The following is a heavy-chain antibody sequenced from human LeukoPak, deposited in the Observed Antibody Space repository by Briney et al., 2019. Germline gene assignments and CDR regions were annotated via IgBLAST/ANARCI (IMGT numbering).Heavy chain of an antibody. Sequence: ASVTVSCKASGYTFTSYDINWVRQATGQGLEWMGWMNPNSGNTGYAQKFQGRVTMTRNTSISTAYMELSSLRSEDTAVYYCARLDYDSSGYYADYWGQGTLVTVSS. CDR2: MNPNSGNT. D-gene: IGHD3-22*01. V-gene: IGHV1-8*01. CDR1: GYTFTSYD. J-gene: IGHJ4*02. CDR3: ARLDYDSSGYYADY.